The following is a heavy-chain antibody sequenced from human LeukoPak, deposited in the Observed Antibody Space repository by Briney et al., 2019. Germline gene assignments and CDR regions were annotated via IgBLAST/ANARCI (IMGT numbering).Heavy chain of an antibody. CDR1: GFTFSTYA. J-gene: IGHJ4*02. Sequence: PGGSLRLSCAASGFTFSTYAMSWVRQAPGKGLECVSALSGNGNTIYYADSVKGRFTISRDNSKNTLYLQMNSLRAEDTAVYYCVNGHYYDSSGYFGFDYWGQGTLVTVSS. CDR3: VNGHYYDSSGYFGFDY. D-gene: IGHD3-22*01. V-gene: IGHV3-23*01. CDR2: LSGNGNTI.